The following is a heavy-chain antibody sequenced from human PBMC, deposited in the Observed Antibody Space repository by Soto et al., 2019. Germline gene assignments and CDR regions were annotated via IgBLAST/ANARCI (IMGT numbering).Heavy chain of an antibody. CDR1: GGTFSSYA. V-gene: IGHV1-69*13. J-gene: IGHJ6*02. CDR3: ARGRRTYYYYYGMDV. Sequence: ASVKVSCKASGGTFSSYAISWVRQAPGQGLEWMGGIIPIFGTANYAQKFQGRVTITADESTSTAYMELSSLRSEDTAVYYCARGRRTYYYYYGMDVWGQGTTVTVSS. CDR2: IIPIFGTA.